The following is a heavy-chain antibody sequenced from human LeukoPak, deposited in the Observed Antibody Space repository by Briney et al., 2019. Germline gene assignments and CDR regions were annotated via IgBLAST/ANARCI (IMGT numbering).Heavy chain of an antibody. CDR3: AKDLSNPYKYYGMDV. J-gene: IGHJ6*02. D-gene: IGHD4-4*01. CDR1: GFTFSSYW. Sequence: PGGSLRLSCAASGFTFSSYWMSWVRQAPGKGLEWVANIKQDGSEKYYVDSVKGRFTISRDNSKNTLYLQMSSLRAEDTAVYSCAKDLSNPYKYYGMDVWGQGTTVTVSS. V-gene: IGHV3-7*03. CDR2: IKQDGSEK.